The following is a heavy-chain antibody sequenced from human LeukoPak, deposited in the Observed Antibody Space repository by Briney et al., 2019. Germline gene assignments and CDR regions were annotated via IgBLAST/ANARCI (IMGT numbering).Heavy chain of an antibody. CDR1: GGTFSSYA. CDR2: IIPILGIA. J-gene: IGHJ4*02. CDR3: ARESLCYGDYVRAPAEIDY. D-gene: IGHD4-17*01. Sequence: SVKVSCKASGGTFSSYAISWVRQAPGQGLEWMGRIIPILGIANYAQKFQGRVTITADKSTSTAYMELSSLRSEDTAVYYCARESLCYGDYVRAPAEIDYWGQGTLVTVSS. V-gene: IGHV1-69*04.